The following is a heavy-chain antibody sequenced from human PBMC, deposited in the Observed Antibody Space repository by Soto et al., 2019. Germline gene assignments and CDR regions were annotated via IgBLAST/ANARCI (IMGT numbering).Heavy chain of an antibody. CDR3: ARGGPYDSSGYYVY. J-gene: IGHJ4*02. V-gene: IGHV1-18*01. Sequence: GASVKVSCKASGCSFTSYAIHWMRQAPGQGLEWMGWISAYNGNTNYAQKLQGRVTMTTDTSTSTAYMELRSLRSDDTAVYYCARGGPYDSSGYYVYWGQGTLVTVSS. CDR2: ISAYNGNT. D-gene: IGHD3-22*01. CDR1: GCSFTSYA.